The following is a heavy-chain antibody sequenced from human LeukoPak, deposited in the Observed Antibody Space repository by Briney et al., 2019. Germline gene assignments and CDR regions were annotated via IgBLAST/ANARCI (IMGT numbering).Heavy chain of an antibody. CDR2: ISYDGSNK. J-gene: IGHJ4*02. D-gene: IGHD6-13*01. CDR1: GFTFSSYG. V-gene: IGHV3-30*18. Sequence: PRRSLRLSCAASGFTFSSYGMHWVRQAPGKGLEWVAVISYDGSNKYYADSVKGRFTISRDNSKNTLYLQMNSLRAEDTAVYYCAKVMVEGPSSSWYYDYWGQGTLVTVSS. CDR3: AKVMVEGPSSSWYYDY.